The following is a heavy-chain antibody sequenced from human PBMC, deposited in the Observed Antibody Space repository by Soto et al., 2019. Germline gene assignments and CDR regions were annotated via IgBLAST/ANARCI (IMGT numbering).Heavy chain of an antibody. CDR3: ARNPNYDSSGYPFDY. D-gene: IGHD3-22*01. Sequence: SETLSLPWTVSAGSISTSSYYWGWIRQPPGKGLEWIVSIYYSGSTYYNPSLNSRVTMSVDTSKNQFSLKLSSVTAADTAVYYCARNPNYDSSGYPFDYWGQGTTVTVA. J-gene: IGHJ4*02. CDR2: IYYSGST. CDR1: AGSISTSSYY. V-gene: IGHV4-39*01.